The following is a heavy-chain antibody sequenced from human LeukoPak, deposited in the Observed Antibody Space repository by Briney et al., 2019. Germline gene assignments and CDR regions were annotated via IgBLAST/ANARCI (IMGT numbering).Heavy chain of an antibody. V-gene: IGHV3-23*01. D-gene: IGHD3-9*01. CDR3: AKEARDILTHYYWGSQFDY. J-gene: IGHJ4*02. CDR2: ISGRGGDT. CDR1: GFTFSSSA. Sequence: GGSLRLSCAASGFTFSSSAMNWVRQAPGKGLEWVAAISGRGGDTFYADSVKGRFTFSRDDSKNTMFLQMNSLRAEDTALYYCAKEARDILTHYYWGSQFDYWGQGTLVIVSS.